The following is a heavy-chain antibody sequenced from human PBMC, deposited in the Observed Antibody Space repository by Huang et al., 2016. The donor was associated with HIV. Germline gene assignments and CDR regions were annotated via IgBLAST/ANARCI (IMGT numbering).Heavy chain of an antibody. Sequence: QLQLQESGPGQVKPSETLSLTCTVSGDFISSTYYYWGWIRQSPGKGLEWVGSVYPSGSHNENPSLESRVTVSVDTSTNQFSLRLNSVTAADTAVYYCASQHIGAAATWFWGRGTQVAVSS. CDR1: GDFISSTYYY. CDR3: ASQHIGAAATWF. V-gene: IGHV4-39*01. D-gene: IGHD6-13*01. CDR2: VYPSGSH. J-gene: IGHJ4*02.